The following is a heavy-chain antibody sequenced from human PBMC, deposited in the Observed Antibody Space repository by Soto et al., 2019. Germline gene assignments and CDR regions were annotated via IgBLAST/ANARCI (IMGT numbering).Heavy chain of an antibody. V-gene: IGHV4-59*01. Sequence: SETLSLTCTVSGGSISSYYWSWIRQPPGKGLEWIGYIYYSGSTNYNPSLKSRVTISVDTSKNQFSLKLSSVTAADTAVYYCARDLIAADGTDYYYGIDVWGQGTTVTVYS. J-gene: IGHJ6*02. CDR1: GGSISSYY. D-gene: IGHD6-13*01. CDR3: ARDLIAADGTDYYYGIDV. CDR2: IYYSGST.